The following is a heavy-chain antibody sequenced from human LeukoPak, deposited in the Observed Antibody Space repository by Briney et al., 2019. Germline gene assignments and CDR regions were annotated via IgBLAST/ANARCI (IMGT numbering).Heavy chain of an antibody. CDR3: AKGRWALFDC. CDR1: GDSVSSNSAA. V-gene: IGHV6-1*01. D-gene: IGHD3-10*01. Sequence: QTLSLTCDISGDSVSSNSAAWNWIRQSSSRGLEWLGRTYYRSKWYNDYAISVKSRMTINADTSKNQFSLQLNSVAPEDTAVYYCAKGRWALFDCWGQGTVVIVSS. J-gene: IGHJ4*02. CDR2: TYYRSKWYN.